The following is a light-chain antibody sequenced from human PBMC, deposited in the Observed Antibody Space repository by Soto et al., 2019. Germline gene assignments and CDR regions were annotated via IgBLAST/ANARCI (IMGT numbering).Light chain of an antibody. CDR3: QQYHDSPMNT. Sequence: DIQLTQSPSFLSASVGDRVTITCRASQGISNYLAWYQQKPGKAPKLLIYTASTLQSGVPSRFSGSGSGTEFTLTVSSLQPEDFAVYYCQQYHDSPMNTFGQGTKLQIK. J-gene: IGKJ2*01. CDR2: TAS. CDR1: QGISNY. V-gene: IGKV1-9*01.